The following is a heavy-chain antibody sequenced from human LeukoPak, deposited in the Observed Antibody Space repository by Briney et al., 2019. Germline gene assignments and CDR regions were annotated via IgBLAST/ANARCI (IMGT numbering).Heavy chain of an antibody. D-gene: IGHD2-15*01. Sequence: SETLSLTCTVSGVSISSGTYYWGWIRQPPGKGLEWIESIYYTGSTYYNPSLKRRVTMSVDTSKNQFYLRLSSVSAADTAVYYCARQVVVAANIYYFDYWGQGTLVTVSS. CDR1: GVSISSGTYY. CDR3: ARQVVVAANIYYFDY. J-gene: IGHJ4*02. CDR2: IYYTGST. V-gene: IGHV4-39*01.